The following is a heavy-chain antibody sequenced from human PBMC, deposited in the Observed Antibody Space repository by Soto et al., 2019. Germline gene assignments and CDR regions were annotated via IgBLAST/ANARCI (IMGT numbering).Heavy chain of an antibody. CDR3: ARGIAVARDFDY. CDR1: GYTFIGYY. CDR2: INPNSGGT. V-gene: IGHV1-2*04. J-gene: IGHJ4*02. Sequence: ASVKVSCKASGYTFIGYYLHWVRQAPGQGLEWMGWINPNSGGTNYAQKFQGWVTMTSDTSISTAYMELSRPRSDDTAVYYCARGIAVARDFDYWGQGTLVTVSS. D-gene: IGHD6-19*01.